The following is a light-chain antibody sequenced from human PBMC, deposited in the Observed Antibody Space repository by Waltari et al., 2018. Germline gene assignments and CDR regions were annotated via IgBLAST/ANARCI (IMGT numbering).Light chain of an antibody. CDR2: WAS. CDR1: QRVLYSSHNKDY. Sequence: DIVMTQSPDSLAVSLGERATINCKSSQRVLYSSHNKDYLAWYQQKPGQPPKLLIYWASTRESGVPDRFGGSGSGTDFTLTISSLQAEDVAVYYCQQYYSTPLTFGGGTKVEIK. V-gene: IGKV4-1*01. J-gene: IGKJ4*01. CDR3: QQYYSTPLT.